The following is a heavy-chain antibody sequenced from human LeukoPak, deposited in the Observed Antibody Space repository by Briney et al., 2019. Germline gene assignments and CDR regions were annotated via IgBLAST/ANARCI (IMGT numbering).Heavy chain of an antibody. CDR2: IKSDGITI. CDR1: GFTFSNYM. J-gene: IGHJ4*02. D-gene: IGHD3-22*01. CDR3: ARFAYYYDSSGYYQN. Sequence: GGSLRLSCAASGFTFSNYMMHWVRQAPGKGLVWVSRIKSDGITITYADSVKGRFTISRDNAKNSLYLQMNSLRAEDTPVYYCARFAYYYDSSGYYQNWGQGTLVTVSS. V-gene: IGHV3-74*01.